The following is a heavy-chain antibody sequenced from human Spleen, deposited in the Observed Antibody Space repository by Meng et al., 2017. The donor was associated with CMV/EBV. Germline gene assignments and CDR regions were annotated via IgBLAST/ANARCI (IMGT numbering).Heavy chain of an antibody. CDR2: INPNSGAT. D-gene: IGHD2-2*01. J-gene: IGHJ6*02. Sequence: ASVKVSCKTSGYTFTGFYVHWIRQAPGQGLEWMGWINPNSGATKYAQKFQGRVTMTRDTSISTAYMELSRLRSDDTAVYYCARGHWGGYCSSTSCRRIYGMDVWGQGTTVTVSS. CDR3: ARGHWGGYCSSTSCRRIYGMDV. V-gene: IGHV1-2*02. CDR1: GYTFTGFY.